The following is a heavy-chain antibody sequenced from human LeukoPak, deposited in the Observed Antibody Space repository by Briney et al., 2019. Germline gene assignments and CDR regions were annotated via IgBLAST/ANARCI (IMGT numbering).Heavy chain of an antibody. CDR3: ARGIVGATPAFDI. D-gene: IGHD1-26*01. V-gene: IGHV3-66*01. Sequence: PGGSLRLSCAASGFTVSSNYMSWVRQAPGKGLEWVSVIYSGATTYYADSVKGRFTISRDNSKNTLYLQMNSLRAEDTAVYYCARGIVGATPAFDIRGQGTMVTVSS. J-gene: IGHJ3*02. CDR1: GFTVSSNY. CDR2: IYSGATT.